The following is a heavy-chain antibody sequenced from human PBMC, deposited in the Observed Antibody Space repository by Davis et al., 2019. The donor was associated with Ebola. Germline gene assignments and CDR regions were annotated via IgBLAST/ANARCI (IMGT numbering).Heavy chain of an antibody. D-gene: IGHD6-6*01. CDR2: IWYDGSNK. J-gene: IGHJ6*02. V-gene: IGHV3-33*06. CDR1: GFTFSSYG. Sequence: GGSLRLSCAASGFTFSSYGMHWVRQAPGKGLEWVAVIWYDGSNKYYADSVKGRFTISRDNSKNTLYLQMNSLRAEDTAVYYCAKTVEYSRANYYYYGMDVWGQGTTVTVSS. CDR3: AKTVEYSRANYYYYGMDV.